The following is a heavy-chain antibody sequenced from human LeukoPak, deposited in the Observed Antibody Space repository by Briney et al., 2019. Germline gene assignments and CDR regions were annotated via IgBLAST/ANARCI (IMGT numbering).Heavy chain of an antibody. J-gene: IGHJ4*02. D-gene: IGHD5-24*01. CDR1: GYXFTSYW. V-gene: IGHV5-51*01. CDR3: ARQVDGYNRFDY. Sequence: GQSLKISCNASGYXFTSYWIGWVRQMPGKGLEWMGGINPADSDTRSSPSFQGQVSISADKSINTAYLQWSSLKASDTAMYYCARQVDGYNRFDYWGQGTLVTVSS. CDR2: INPADSDT.